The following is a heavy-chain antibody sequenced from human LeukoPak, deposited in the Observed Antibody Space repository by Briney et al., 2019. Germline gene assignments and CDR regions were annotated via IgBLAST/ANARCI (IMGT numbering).Heavy chain of an antibody. J-gene: IGHJ4*02. CDR2: ISRTGTTI. Sequence: QPGGSLRLSCAASGFTFNSYTMNWVRQAPGKGLEWISYISRTGTTIYYADSVKGRFTISRDNAKNSLYLRMNSLRSEDTGLYFCGRDLGSGEQGLLVWGQGTLLTVSS. D-gene: IGHD1/OR15-1a*01. V-gene: IGHV3-48*01. CDR3: GRDLGSGEQGLLV. CDR1: GFTFNSYT.